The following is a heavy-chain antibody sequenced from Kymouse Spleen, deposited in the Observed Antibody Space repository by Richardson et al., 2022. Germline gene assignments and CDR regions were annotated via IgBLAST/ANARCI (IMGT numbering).Heavy chain of an antibody. J-gene: IGHJ3*02. CDR2: IWYDGSNK. Sequence: QVQLVESGGGVVQPGRSLRLSCAASGFTFSSYGMHWVRQAPGKGLEWVAVIWYDGSNKYYADSVKGRFTISRDNSKNTLYLQMNSLRAEDTAVYYCARGRITGTTDAFDIWGQGTMVTVSS. CDR3: ARGRITGTTDAFDI. V-gene: IGHV3-33*01. D-gene: IGHD1-7*01. CDR1: GFTFSSYG.